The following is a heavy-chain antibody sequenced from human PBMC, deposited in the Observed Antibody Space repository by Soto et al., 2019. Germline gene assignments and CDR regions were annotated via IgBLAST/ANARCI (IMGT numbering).Heavy chain of an antibody. D-gene: IGHD3-22*01. CDR1: GYTFTGYY. J-gene: IGHJ3*02. Sequence: ASVKVSCKASGYTFTGYYMHWVRQAPGQGLEWMGWINPNSGGTNYAQKFQGWVTMTRDTSISTAYMELSRLRSDDTAVYYCARVNNDSSGYHDAFDIWGQGTMVTVSS. CDR2: INPNSGGT. CDR3: ARVNNDSSGYHDAFDI. V-gene: IGHV1-2*04.